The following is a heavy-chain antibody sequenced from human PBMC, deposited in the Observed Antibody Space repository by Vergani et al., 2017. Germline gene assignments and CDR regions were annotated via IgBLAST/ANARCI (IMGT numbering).Heavy chain of an antibody. D-gene: IGHD5-18*01. Sequence: QVQLVQSGSELKKPGASVKVSCKASGYTFTSYAINWVRQAPGQGLEWVGWINTNTGNTTYAQDFTGRFVFSLDTSVSTAYLQISSLKAEDTAVYYCAGDSHVGYSYGYDGFDIWGQGTMVTVSS. CDR2: INTNTGNT. V-gene: IGHV7-4-1*02. J-gene: IGHJ3*02. CDR1: GYTFTSYA. CDR3: AGDSHVGYSYGYDGFDI.